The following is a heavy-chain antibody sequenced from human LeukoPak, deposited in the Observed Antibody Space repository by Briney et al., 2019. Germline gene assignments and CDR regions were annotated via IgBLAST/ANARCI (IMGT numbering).Heavy chain of an antibody. J-gene: IGHJ6*03. Sequence: GESLKISCKGSGYSFTSYWIGWVRQMPGKGLEWMGIIYPGDSDTRDSPSFQGQVTISADKSISTAYLQWSSLKASDTAMYYCGVGSSLHYYYMDVWGKGTTVTVSS. V-gene: IGHV5-51*01. CDR2: IYPGDSDT. D-gene: IGHD6-13*01. CDR1: GYSFTSYW. CDR3: GVGSSLHYYYMDV.